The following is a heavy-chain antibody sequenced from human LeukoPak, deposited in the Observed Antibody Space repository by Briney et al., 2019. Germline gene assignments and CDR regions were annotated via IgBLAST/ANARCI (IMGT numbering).Heavy chain of an antibody. D-gene: IGHD3-3*01. CDR3: AREPIFGYNWFDP. V-gene: IGHV1-18*01. CDR2: ISAYNGNT. CDR1: GYTFTSCG. Sequence: ASVKVSCKTSGYTFTSCGISWVRQAPGQGLEWMGWISAYNGNTNYAQKLQGRVTMTTDTSTSTAYMELRSLRSDDTAVYYCAREPIFGYNWFDPWGQGTLVTVSS. J-gene: IGHJ5*02.